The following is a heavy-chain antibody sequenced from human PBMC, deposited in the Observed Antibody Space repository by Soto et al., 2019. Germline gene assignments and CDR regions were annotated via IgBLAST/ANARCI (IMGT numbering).Heavy chain of an antibody. D-gene: IGHD1-7*01. CDR3: AREEGKLYLDY. CDR1: GFTFSSYA. CDR2: ISYDGSNK. V-gene: IGHV3-30-3*01. Sequence: GGSLRLSCAASGFTFSSYAMHWVRQAPGKGLEWVAVISYDGSNKYYADSVKGRFTISRDNSKNTLYLQMNSLKAEDTAVYYCAREEGKLYLDYWGQGTLVTVSS. J-gene: IGHJ4*02.